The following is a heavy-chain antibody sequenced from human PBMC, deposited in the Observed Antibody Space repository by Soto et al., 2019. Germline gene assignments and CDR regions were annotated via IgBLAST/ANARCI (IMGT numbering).Heavy chain of an antibody. V-gene: IGHV4-34*01. D-gene: IGHD3-10*01. J-gene: IGHJ5*02. CDR3: ARGAASMVRGVTHGRWFDP. CDR1: GGSFSGYY. CDR2: INHSGST. Sequence: PSETLSLTCAVYGGSFSGYYWSWIRQPPGKGLEWIGEINHSGSTNYNPSLKSRVTISVDTSKNQFSLKLSSVTAADTAVYYCARGAASMVRGVTHGRWFDPWGQGTLVTVSS.